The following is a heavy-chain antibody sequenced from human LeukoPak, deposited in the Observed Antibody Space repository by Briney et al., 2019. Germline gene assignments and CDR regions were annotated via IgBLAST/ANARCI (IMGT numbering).Heavy chain of an antibody. Sequence: GGSLRLSCAASGFTFSSYAMHWVGQAPGKGLEWVAVIAADGKDKHHADSVRGRFTISRDNSKNTLYLQMNSLRTEDTAVYYCARDRGRIAVYYFDYWGQGTLVTVSS. D-gene: IGHD6-19*01. CDR2: IAADGKDK. CDR1: GFTFSSYA. CDR3: ARDRGRIAVYYFDY. J-gene: IGHJ4*02. V-gene: IGHV3-30*04.